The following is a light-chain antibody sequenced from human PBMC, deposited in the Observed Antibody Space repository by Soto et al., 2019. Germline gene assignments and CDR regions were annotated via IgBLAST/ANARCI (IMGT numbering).Light chain of an antibody. V-gene: IGKV1-9*01. CDR2: ASS. CDR1: QGISSY. J-gene: IGKJ3*01. CDR3: QQLNSYPL. Sequence: DIQLTQSPSFLSASVGDRVTITCRASQGISSYLAWYPQKPGKAPKLLIYASSTLQSGVPSRFRGSGSGTEFTLTISSLQPDDFATYYCQQLNSYPLFGPGTKVDIK.